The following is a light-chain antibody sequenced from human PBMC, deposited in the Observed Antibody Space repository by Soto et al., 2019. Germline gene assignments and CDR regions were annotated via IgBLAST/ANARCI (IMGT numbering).Light chain of an antibody. CDR1: QSISVW. CDR3: QQLRSYPST. Sequence: DIQMTPSPSTLSASVGDRVTITCRASQSISVWLAWYQQKAGKAPNLLIYKASRLESGVPSRFSGSGSETEFTLTISGLQPGDSATYYCQQLRSYPSTFGGGTKVDIK. V-gene: IGKV1-5*03. J-gene: IGKJ4*01. CDR2: KAS.